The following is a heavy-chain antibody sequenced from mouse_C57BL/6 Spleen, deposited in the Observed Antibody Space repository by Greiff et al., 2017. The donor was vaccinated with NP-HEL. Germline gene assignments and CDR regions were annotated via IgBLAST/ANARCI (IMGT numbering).Heavy chain of an antibody. V-gene: IGHV1-19*01. J-gene: IGHJ4*01. CDR2: INPYNGGT. CDR1: GYTFTDYY. Sequence: EVQLQQSGPVLVKPGASVKMSCKASGYTFTDYYMNWVKQSHGKSLEWIGVINPYNGGTSYNQKFKGKATLTVDKSSSTAYMEINSLTSEDSAVYYCASYYDGSSSMAMDYWGQGTSVTVAS. CDR3: ASYYDGSSSMAMDY. D-gene: IGHD1-1*01.